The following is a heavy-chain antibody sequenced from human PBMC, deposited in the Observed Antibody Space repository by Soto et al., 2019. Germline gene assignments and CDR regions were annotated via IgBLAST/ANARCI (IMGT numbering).Heavy chain of an antibody. Sequence: QVQLVQSGAEVKKPGASVKVSCKASGYTFTSYAMHWVRQAPGQRLEWMGWINAGNGNTKYSQKFQGRGTITRDTSASTSYKELSSLRYEDTAVYDCARVPGYSMGYLWGRVTLVTVSS. CDR3: ARVPGYSMGYL. V-gene: IGHV1-3*01. CDR1: GYTFTSYA. CDR2: INAGNGNT. J-gene: IGHJ2*01. D-gene: IGHD2-21*01.